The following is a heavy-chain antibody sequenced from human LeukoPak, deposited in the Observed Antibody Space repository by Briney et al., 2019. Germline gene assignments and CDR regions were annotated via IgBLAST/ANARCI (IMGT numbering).Heavy chain of an antibody. CDR3: AISATARGGVDV. V-gene: IGHV3-7*03. Sequence: PGGSLRLSCGASGFTFNSYWMSWVRQAPGKGLEWVANIKGLEWVANINQDGSEKYYVDSVKGRFTISRDNAENSLYLQVNSLRAEDSAVYYCAISATARGGVDVWGKGTTVTVSS. CDR1: GFTFNSYW. J-gene: IGHJ6*04. D-gene: IGHD5-18*01. CDR2: INQDGSEK.